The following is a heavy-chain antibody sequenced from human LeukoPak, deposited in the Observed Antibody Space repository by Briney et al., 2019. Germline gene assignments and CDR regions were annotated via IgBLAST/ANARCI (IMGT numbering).Heavy chain of an antibody. J-gene: IGHJ4*02. Sequence: SSETLSLTCAVYGGSFSGYYWSWIRQPPGKGLEWIGEVNHSGSTNYNPSLKSRVTISVDTSKNQFSLKLSSVTAADTAVYYCARGRGSSGYYSHFDYWGQGTLVTVFS. CDR1: GGSFSGYY. V-gene: IGHV4-34*01. D-gene: IGHD3-22*01. CDR3: ARGRGSSGYYSHFDY. CDR2: VNHSGST.